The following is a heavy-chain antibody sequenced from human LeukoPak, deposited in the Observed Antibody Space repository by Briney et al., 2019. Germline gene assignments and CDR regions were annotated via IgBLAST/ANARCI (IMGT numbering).Heavy chain of an antibody. D-gene: IGHD2-2*01. CDR1: GFTFSSYA. Sequence: PGGSLRLSCAASGFTFSSYAMSWVRQAPGKGLEWGSGISGSGNSTYYADSVKGRFTISRDNAKNSLYLQMNSLRAEDTAVYYCARGSSSPDVWGKGTTVTVSS. CDR3: ARGSSSPDV. J-gene: IGHJ6*04. CDR2: ISGSGNST. V-gene: IGHV3-23*01.